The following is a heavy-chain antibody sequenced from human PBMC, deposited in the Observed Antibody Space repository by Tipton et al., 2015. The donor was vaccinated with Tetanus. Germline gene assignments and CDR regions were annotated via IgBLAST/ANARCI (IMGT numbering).Heavy chain of an antibody. Sequence: QLVQSGAEVKKPGASVKVSCKASGYTFTGYYMHWVRQAPGQGLEWMGWINPNSGGTNYAQKFQGRVTMTRDTSISTAYMEVSRLRSDDTAIYYCARSKGGTREYYAIKYWGQGTLVTVSS. J-gene: IGHJ4*02. CDR1: GYTFTGYY. D-gene: IGHD3-3*01. V-gene: IGHV1-2*02. CDR2: INPNSGGT. CDR3: ARSKGGTREYYAIKY.